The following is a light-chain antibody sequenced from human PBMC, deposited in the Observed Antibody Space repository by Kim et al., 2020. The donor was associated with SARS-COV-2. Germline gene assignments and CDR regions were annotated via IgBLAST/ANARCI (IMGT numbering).Light chain of an antibody. J-gene: IGLJ1*01. V-gene: IGLV1-40*01. CDR1: HSNIGAGYD. Sequence: QSVLTQPPSVSGAPGQRVTVSCTGTHSNIGAGYDVHWYQQFPGMAPKLLIYGDINRPSGFPDRFSGSKSGSSASLVITGLQPEDEADYYCQSYDSSLSGYVFGSGTKVTVL. CDR3: QSYDSSLSGYV. CDR2: GDI.